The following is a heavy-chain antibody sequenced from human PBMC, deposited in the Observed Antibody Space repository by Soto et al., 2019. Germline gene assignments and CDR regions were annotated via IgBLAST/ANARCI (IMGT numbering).Heavy chain of an antibody. J-gene: IGHJ5*02. D-gene: IGHD2-15*01. CDR3: AREVVVAVGNWFDP. CDR1: GFTFSSYG. V-gene: IGHV3-33*01. CDR2: IWYDGSNK. Sequence: QVQLVESGGGVVQPGRSLRLSCAASGFTFSSYGMHWVRQAPGKGLEWVAVIWYDGSNKYYADSVKGRFTISRDNSKNTLYLQMNRLRAEDTAVYYCAREVVVAVGNWFDPWGQGTLVTVSS.